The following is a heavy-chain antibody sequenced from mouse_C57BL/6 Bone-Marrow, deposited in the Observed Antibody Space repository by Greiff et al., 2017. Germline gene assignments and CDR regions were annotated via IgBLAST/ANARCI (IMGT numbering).Heavy chain of an antibody. CDR1: GYSITSGYY. Sequence: EVKLMESGPGLVKPSQSLSLTCSVTGYSITSGYYWNWIRQFPGNKLEWMGYISYDGSNNYNPSLKNRISITRDTSKNQFFLKLNSVTTEDTATYYCARGRTYYYGSSWFAYGGQGTLVTVSA. D-gene: IGHD1-1*01. J-gene: IGHJ3*01. CDR2: ISYDGSN. V-gene: IGHV3-6*01. CDR3: ARGRTYYYGSSWFAY.